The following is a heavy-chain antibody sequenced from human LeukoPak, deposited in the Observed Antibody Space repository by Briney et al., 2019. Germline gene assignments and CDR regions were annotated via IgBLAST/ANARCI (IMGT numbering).Heavy chain of an antibody. D-gene: IGHD6-13*01. J-gene: IGHJ6*02. Sequence: PSETLSLTCTVSGGSISSYYWSWIRQPPGKELEWIGYIYYSGSTNYNPSLKSRVTMSVDTSKNQFSLKLSSVTAADTAVYYCARERAANYYYGMDVWGQGTTVTVSS. CDR2: IYYSGST. CDR3: ARERAANYYYGMDV. V-gene: IGHV4-59*01. CDR1: GGSISSYY.